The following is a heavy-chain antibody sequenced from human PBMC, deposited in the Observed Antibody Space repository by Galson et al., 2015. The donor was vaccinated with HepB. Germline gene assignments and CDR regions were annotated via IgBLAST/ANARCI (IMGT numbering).Heavy chain of an antibody. J-gene: IGHJ4*02. D-gene: IGHD2-15*01. V-gene: IGHV1-2*02. CDR1: GYTFTGYY. Sequence: SVKVSCKASGYTFTGYYMHWVRQAPGQGLEWMGWINPNSGGTNYAQKFQGRVTMTRDTSISTAYMELSRLRSDDTAVYYCARAGYSGYAQGVGYCSGGSCPTDYWGQGTLVTVSS. CDR2: INPNSGGT. CDR3: ARAGYSGYAQGVGYCSGGSCPTDY.